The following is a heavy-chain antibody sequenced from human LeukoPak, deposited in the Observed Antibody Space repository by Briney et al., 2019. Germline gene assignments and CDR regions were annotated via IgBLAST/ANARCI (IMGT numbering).Heavy chain of an antibody. V-gene: IGHV3-33*01. CDR1: GFTFSIYG. CDR3: ARDRERAFDI. Sequence: GRSLRLSSAASGFTFSIYGMHWVRQAEGKGLGWVAVIWYDGSNKYYADSVKGRFTISRNNSKNTLYLQRNSLRAEDTAVYYCARDRERAFDIWGQGTMVTVSS. J-gene: IGHJ3*02. D-gene: IGHD1-1*01. CDR2: IWYDGSNK.